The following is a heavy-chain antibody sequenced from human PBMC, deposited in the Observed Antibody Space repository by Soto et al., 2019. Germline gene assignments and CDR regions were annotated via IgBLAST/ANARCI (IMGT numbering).Heavy chain of an antibody. V-gene: IGHV3-66*01. J-gene: IGHJ4*02. Sequence: EVQLVESGGGLVQPGGSLRLSCAASGFTVSSNYMSWVRQAPGKGLEWVSVIYSGGSTYYADSAKGRFTISRDNSKNTLYLQMNSLRAEDTAVYYCASRYGSGSYLFDYWGQGTLVTVSS. CDR2: IYSGGST. D-gene: IGHD3-10*01. CDR1: GFTVSSNY. CDR3: ASRYGSGSYLFDY.